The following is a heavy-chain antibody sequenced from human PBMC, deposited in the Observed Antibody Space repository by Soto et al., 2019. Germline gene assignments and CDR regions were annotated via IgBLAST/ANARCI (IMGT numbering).Heavy chain of an antibody. D-gene: IGHD2-15*01. J-gene: IGHJ3*02. CDR3: ARDLRGYCSGGSCYKDDAFDI. CDR1: GDSVSSNSAA. V-gene: IGHV6-1*01. CDR2: TYYRSKWYN. Sequence: QVQLQQSGPGLVKPSQTLSLTCAISGDSVSSNSAAWNWIRQSPSRGLEWLGRTYYRSKWYNDSPVSVKSRITINPDTSKNQFSLQLNSVTPEDTAVYYCARDLRGYCSGGSCYKDDAFDIWGQGTMVTVSS.